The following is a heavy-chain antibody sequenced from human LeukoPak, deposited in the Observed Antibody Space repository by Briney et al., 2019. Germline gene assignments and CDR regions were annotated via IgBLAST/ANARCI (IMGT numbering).Heavy chain of an antibody. V-gene: IGHV1-18*01. CDR1: GYTFTSYG. Sequence: ASVKVSCKASGYTFTSYGISWVRQAPGQGLEWMGWISAYNGNTNYAQKLQGRVTMTTDTSTSTAYMELRSLRSDDTAVYYCARDQGVPAAIWKSGFYYYYYGMDVWGQGTTVTVSS. CDR2: ISAYNGNT. D-gene: IGHD2-2*02. J-gene: IGHJ6*02. CDR3: ARDQGVPAAIWKSGFYYYYYGMDV.